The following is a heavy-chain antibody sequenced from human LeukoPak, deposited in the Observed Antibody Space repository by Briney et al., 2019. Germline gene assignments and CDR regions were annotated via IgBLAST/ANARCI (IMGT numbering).Heavy chain of an antibody. V-gene: IGHV3-7*01. J-gene: IGHJ3*02. CDR2: IKQDGSEK. Sequence: GGSLRLSCAASGFTFSSYWMSWVRQAPGKGLEWVANIKQDGSEKYYVDSVKGRFTISRDNAKNSLYLQMNSLRAEDTAVYYCAREGAPYGGDAFDIWGQGAMVTVSS. D-gene: IGHD4-17*01. CDR1: GFTFSSYW. CDR3: AREGAPYGGDAFDI.